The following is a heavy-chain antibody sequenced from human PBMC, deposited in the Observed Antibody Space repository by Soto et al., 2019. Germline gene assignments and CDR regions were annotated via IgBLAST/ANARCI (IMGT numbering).Heavy chain of an antibody. D-gene: IGHD6-13*01. CDR2: IYPGDSDT. CDR3: ARRLQQVEHFDY. V-gene: IGHV5-51*01. CDR1: GYSFSDYW. Sequence: GESLKISWEGSGYSFSDYWIVWVRQTPGKGLEWMGIIYPGDSDTRYSPSFQGQVTISADKSINTAYLQWSRLKASDTAIYYCARRLQQVEHFDYWGQGTLVTVSS. J-gene: IGHJ4*02.